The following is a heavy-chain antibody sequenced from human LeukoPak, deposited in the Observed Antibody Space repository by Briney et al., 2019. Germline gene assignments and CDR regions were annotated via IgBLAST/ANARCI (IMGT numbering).Heavy chain of an antibody. CDR2: IIPIFGTA. CDR3: ARATNSEVLLWFGEPPNWFNP. Sequence: ASVKVSCKASGGTFSSYAISWVRQAPGQGLEWMGGIIPIFGTANYAQKFQGRVTITRDTSASTAYMELSSLRSEDTAVYYCARATNSEVLLWFGEPPNWFNPWGQGTLVTVSS. V-gene: IGHV1-69*05. D-gene: IGHD3-10*01. CDR1: GGTFSSYA. J-gene: IGHJ5*02.